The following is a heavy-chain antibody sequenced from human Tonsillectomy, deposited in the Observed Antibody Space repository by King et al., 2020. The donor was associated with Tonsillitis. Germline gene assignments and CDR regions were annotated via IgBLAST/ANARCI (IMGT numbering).Heavy chain of an antibody. CDR1: GFTFSDAW. V-gene: IGHV3-15*07. J-gene: IGHJ3*02. Sequence: VQLVEAGGGLIKPGGSLRLSCAASGFTFSDAWMNWVRQAPGKGLEWVGRIKSKIDGGTIDYAAPVKGRFNISRDDSKNTLYLQMNSLKTEDTAVYYCWGPGSYYNDAFDIWGQGTMVTVSS. CDR3: WGPGSYYNDAFDI. D-gene: IGHD3-10*01. CDR2: IKSKIDGGTI.